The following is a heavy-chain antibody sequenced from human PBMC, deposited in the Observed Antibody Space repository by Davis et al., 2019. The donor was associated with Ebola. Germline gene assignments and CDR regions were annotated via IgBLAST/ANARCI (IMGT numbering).Heavy chain of an antibody. CDR2: IKDDGSDK. J-gene: IGHJ4*02. CDR1: GFSISGLW. CDR3: AKYYYESSGYLWYFDN. Sequence: PGGSLRLSCAASGFSISGLWMHWVRQAPGKGLEWLAIIKDDGSDKHYVDSVKGRFTISRDNSKNTLYLQMNSLRAEDTAVYFCAKYYYESSGYLWYFDNWGQGTRVTVSS. D-gene: IGHD3-22*01. V-gene: IGHV3-7*03.